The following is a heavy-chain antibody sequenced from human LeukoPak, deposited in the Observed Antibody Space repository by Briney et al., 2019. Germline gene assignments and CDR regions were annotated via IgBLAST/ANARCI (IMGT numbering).Heavy chain of an antibody. V-gene: IGHV4-39*01. D-gene: IGHD3-3*01. Sequence: SETLSLTCTVSGGSISSGGYYWGWIRQPPGKGLEWIGGIYHSGSTYYNPSLKSRVTISVDTSKNQFSLKLSSVTAADTAVYYCARHGESDFWSGYFLYYFDYWGQGTLVTVSS. CDR2: IYHSGST. J-gene: IGHJ4*02. CDR3: ARHGESDFWSGYFLYYFDY. CDR1: GGSISSGGYY.